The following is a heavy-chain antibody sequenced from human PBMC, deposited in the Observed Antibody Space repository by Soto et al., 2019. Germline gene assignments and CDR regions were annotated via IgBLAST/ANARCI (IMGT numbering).Heavy chain of an antibody. V-gene: IGHV3-13*01. CDR2: ISVRGAT. CDR1: GFTLSSYD. CDR3: VAAEAGGQQWRDLHY. D-gene: IGHD6-13*01. J-gene: IGHJ4*02. Sequence: PGGSLRLSCAASGFTLSSYDMHWVRQVIGKSLEWVSAISVRGATFYADSVKGRFIISRDGAKNSLYLQMDSLRAGDTAVYHCVAAEAGGQQWRDLHYWGQGTPVTVSS.